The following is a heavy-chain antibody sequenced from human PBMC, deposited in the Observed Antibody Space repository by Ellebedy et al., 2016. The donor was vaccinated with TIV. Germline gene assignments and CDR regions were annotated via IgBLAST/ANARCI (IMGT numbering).Heavy chain of an antibody. D-gene: IGHD6-13*01. CDR2: ITGGGDTT. CDR1: GFTFSSHG. V-gene: IGHV3-23*01. J-gene: IGHJ5*02. CDR3: AREGSPLAAAGLS. Sequence: GGSLRLSCAASGFTFSSHGMAWVRQAPGKGLEWLSGITGGGDTTYYADSVKGRFTISRDNSKNTLYLQMNSLRAEDTAVYYCAREGSPLAAAGLSWGQGTLVTVSS.